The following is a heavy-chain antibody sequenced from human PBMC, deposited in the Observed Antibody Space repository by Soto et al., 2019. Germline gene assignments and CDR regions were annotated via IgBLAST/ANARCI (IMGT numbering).Heavy chain of an antibody. CDR3: AKDIMVRGAGAWYYFDY. CDR2: ISGSGGST. J-gene: IGHJ4*02. Sequence: GGSLRLSCAASGFTFSSYAMSWVRQAPGKGLEWVSAISGSGGSTYYADSVKGRFTISRDNSKNTLYLQMNSLRAEDTAVYYCAKDIMVRGAGAWYYFDYWGQGTLVTVSS. CDR1: GFTFSSYA. D-gene: IGHD3-10*01. V-gene: IGHV3-23*01.